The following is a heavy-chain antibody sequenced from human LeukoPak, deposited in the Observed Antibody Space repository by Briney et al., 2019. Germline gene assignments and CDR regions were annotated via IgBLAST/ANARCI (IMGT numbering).Heavy chain of an antibody. CDR2: IIPILGIA. V-gene: IGHV1-69*04. D-gene: IGHD4-17*01. Sequence: SVKVSCKASGGTFSSYGISWVRQAPGQGLEWMGRIIPILGIANYAQKFQGRVTITADKSTSTAYMELSSLRSEDTAVYYCARLTTVTTGYMDVWGKGTTVTVSS. CDR1: GGTFSSYG. CDR3: ARLTTVTTGYMDV. J-gene: IGHJ6*03.